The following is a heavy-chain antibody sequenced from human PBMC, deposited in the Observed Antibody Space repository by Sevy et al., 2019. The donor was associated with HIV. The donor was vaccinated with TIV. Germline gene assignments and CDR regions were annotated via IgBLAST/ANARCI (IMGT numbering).Heavy chain of an antibody. CDR2: ISGNGENT. CDR3: ARDGRGISAFDI. V-gene: IGHV3-23*01. CDR1: EFIFSSHA. D-gene: IGHD3-3*02. Sequence: GGSLRLSCAASEFIFSSHAVSWVRQAPGKGLEWVSAISGNGENTHYAYSVRGRFTISRDNFKNTLYLQMNSLRAEDTALYYCARDGRGISAFDIWGPGTMVTVSS. J-gene: IGHJ3*02.